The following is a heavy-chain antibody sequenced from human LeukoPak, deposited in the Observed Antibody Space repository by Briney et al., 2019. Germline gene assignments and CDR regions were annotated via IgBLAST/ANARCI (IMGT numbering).Heavy chain of an antibody. Sequence: PSETLSLTCTVSGGSISSSSYYWGWIRQPPGKGLEWIGEIYHSGSTNYNPSLKSRVTISVDKSKNQFSLKLSSVTAADTAVYYCARDLRTEGFGPWGQGTLVTVSS. CDR2: IYHSGST. D-gene: IGHD3-3*01. V-gene: IGHV4-39*07. CDR3: ARDLRTEGFGP. CDR1: GGSISSSSYY. J-gene: IGHJ5*02.